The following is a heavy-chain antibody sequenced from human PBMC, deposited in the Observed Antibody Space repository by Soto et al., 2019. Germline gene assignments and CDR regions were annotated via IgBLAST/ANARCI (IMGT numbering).Heavy chain of an antibody. Sequence: EVQLLESGGGLVQPGGSLRLSCVASGFTFGTYAMSWVRQAPGKGLEWVSAISHTGITTYYADSVKGRFTISRDNSKNTLYLQLNSLRAADTGVYFCAPQSYGGGTYPLLFDYWGQGTLVTVSS. CDR3: APQSYGGGTYPLLFDY. CDR1: GFTFGTYA. V-gene: IGHV3-23*01. CDR2: ISHTGITT. J-gene: IGHJ4*02. D-gene: IGHD3-10*01.